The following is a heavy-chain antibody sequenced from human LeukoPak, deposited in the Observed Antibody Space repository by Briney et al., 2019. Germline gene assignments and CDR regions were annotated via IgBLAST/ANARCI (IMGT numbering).Heavy chain of an antibody. V-gene: IGHV3-9*01. CDR1: GFTFDDYA. Sequence: PGGSLELSFAASGFTFDDYAMHWVRPGPGVGLGGVSGITWNSGNIGYADSVKGRFTISRDNAKNSLYLQMNSLRAEDTALYHCAKDVTGTGAFDAWGQGTMVTVSS. CDR2: ITWNSGNI. D-gene: IGHD1-7*01. CDR3: AKDVTGTGAFDA. J-gene: IGHJ3*01.